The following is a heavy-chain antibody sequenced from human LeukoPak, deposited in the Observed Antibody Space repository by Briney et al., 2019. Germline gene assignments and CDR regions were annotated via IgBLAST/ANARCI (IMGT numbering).Heavy chain of an antibody. CDR2: IWYDGSNK. D-gene: IGHD4-17*01. CDR3: ARVADYGDYAQYYYYYYGMDV. Sequence: GGSLRLSCAASGLTFSNYAMTWVRQAPGKGLEWVAVIWYDGSNKYYADSVKGRFTISRDKSKNTLYLQMNSLRAEDTAVYYCARVADYGDYAQYYYYYYGMDVWGQGTTVTVSS. CDR1: GLTFSNYA. J-gene: IGHJ6*02. V-gene: IGHV3-33*08.